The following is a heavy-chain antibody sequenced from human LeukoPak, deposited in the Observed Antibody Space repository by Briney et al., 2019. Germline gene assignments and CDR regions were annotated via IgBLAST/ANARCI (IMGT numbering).Heavy chain of an antibody. CDR1: GFTFDDYA. D-gene: IGHD3-22*01. J-gene: IGHJ3*02. Sequence: GGSLRLSCAASGFTFDDYAMHWVRQAPGKGLEWVSGISWNSGSIGYADSVKGRFTISRDNAKNSLYLQMNSLRAEDTALYYCAKALQYYYDSSGYLVISTNDAFDIWGQGTMVTVSS. CDR3: AKALQYYYDSSGYLVISTNDAFDI. V-gene: IGHV3-9*01. CDR2: ISWNSGSI.